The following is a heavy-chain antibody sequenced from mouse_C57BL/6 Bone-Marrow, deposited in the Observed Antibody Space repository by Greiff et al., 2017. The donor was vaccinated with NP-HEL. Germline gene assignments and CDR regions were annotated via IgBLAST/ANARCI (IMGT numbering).Heavy chain of an antibody. J-gene: IGHJ2*01. CDR2: IYPRDGST. CDR1: GYTFTSYD. V-gene: IGHV1-85*01. CDR3: ARESDYYFDY. Sequence: QVQLKESGPELVKPGASVKLSCKASGYTFTSYDINWVKQRPGQGLEWIGWIYPRDGSTTYNEKFKGQATLTVDTSSSTAYMELHSLTSEDAAVYFCARESDYYFDYWGQGTTLTVSS.